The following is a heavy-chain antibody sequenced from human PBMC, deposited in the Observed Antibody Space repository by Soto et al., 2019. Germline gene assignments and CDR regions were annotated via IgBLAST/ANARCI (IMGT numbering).Heavy chain of an antibody. CDR1: GFTFSSYS. J-gene: IGHJ6*02. CDR2: ISSSSSYL. Sequence: PGGSLRLSCAASGFTFSSYSMNWVRQAPGKGLEWVSSISSSSSYLYYADSVKGRFTISRDNAKNSLYLQMNSLRAEDTAVYSCARARKSTIFGVVNRYGMDVWGQGTTVTVSS. D-gene: IGHD3-3*01. V-gene: IGHV3-21*01. CDR3: ARARKSTIFGVVNRYGMDV.